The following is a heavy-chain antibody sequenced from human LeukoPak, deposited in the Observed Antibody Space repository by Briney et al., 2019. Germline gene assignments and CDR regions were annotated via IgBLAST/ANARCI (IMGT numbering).Heavy chain of an antibody. D-gene: IGHD3-22*01. Sequence: SETLSLTCAVYGGSFRNYWWTWIRQPPGKGLEWIGETHDSGRTNYNPSLKSRVTISVDTSKNQFSLKLSSVIAADTAVYFCVRGGYWTFDSWGQGILVTVSS. CDR2: THDSGRT. V-gene: IGHV4-34*01. CDR1: GGSFRNYW. J-gene: IGHJ5*01. CDR3: VRGGYWTFDS.